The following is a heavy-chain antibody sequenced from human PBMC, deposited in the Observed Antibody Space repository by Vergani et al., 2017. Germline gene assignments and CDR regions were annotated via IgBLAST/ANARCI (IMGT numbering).Heavy chain of an antibody. CDR3: ATYPPYCSGGSCYGLDY. Sequence: EVQLVESGGGLVQPGGSLRLSCAASGFTFSSYEMNWVRQAPGKGLEWVSYISSSGSTIYYADSVKGRFTISRDHAKNSLYLQMNSLRAEDTAVYYCATYPPYCSGGSCYGLDYWGQGTLVTVSS. CDR1: GFTFSSYE. J-gene: IGHJ4*02. D-gene: IGHD2-15*01. V-gene: IGHV3-48*03. CDR2: ISSSGSTI.